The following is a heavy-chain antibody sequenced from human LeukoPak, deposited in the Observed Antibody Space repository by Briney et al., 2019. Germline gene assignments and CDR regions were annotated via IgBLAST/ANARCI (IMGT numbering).Heavy chain of an antibody. J-gene: IGHJ3*02. V-gene: IGHV4-39*07. Sequence: NPSETLSLTCTVSGGSISSNSYYWGWIRQPPGKWLEWIGSIYYSGSTYYNPSLKSRVTISVDTSKNQFSLKLSSVTAADTAVYYCARGGEYYDILTGYSFGAFDIWGQGTMVTVSS. CDR2: IYYSGST. CDR1: GGSISSNSYY. CDR3: ARGGEYYDILTGYSFGAFDI. D-gene: IGHD3-9*01.